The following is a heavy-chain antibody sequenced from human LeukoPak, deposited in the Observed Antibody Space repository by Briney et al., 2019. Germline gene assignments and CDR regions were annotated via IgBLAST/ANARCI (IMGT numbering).Heavy chain of an antibody. V-gene: IGHV4-4*07. CDR2: IYTSGST. D-gene: IGHD3-10*01. Sequence: SETLSLTCTVSGGSISSYYWSWIRQPAGKGLEWIGRIYTSGSTNYNPSLKSRVTMSVDTSKNQFSLKLISVTAADRAVYYCARADYYGSGREGYYYGMDVWGQGTTVTVSS. J-gene: IGHJ6*02. CDR1: GGSISSYY. CDR3: ARADYYGSGREGYYYGMDV.